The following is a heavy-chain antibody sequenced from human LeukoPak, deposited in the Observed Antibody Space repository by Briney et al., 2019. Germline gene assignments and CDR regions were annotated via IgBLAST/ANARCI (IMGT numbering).Heavy chain of an antibody. V-gene: IGHV1-2*02. CDR1: GYTFTGNY. CDR3: ARVPGNDWSDP. D-gene: IGHD1-14*01. Sequence: ASVKVSCKASGYTFTGNYMHWVRQAPGQGLEWMGWINPNSGDTNYAQKFQGRVTMTRDTSISTAYMELSGLRSDDTAVYYCARVPGNDWSDPWGQGTLVTVSS. CDR2: INPNSGDT. J-gene: IGHJ5*02.